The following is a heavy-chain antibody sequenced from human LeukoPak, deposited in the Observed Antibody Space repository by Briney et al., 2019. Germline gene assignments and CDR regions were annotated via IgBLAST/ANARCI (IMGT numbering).Heavy chain of an antibody. J-gene: IGHJ4*02. CDR1: GFTLSSYA. CDR2: ISYDGNSP. Sequence: PGGSLRLSCIASGFTLSSYAMHWVRQAPGKGLEWVAVISYDGNSPFYADSVKGRFTISRDNSENMLYLEMNSLRTEDTAVYYCASARGYYDSSGYWPFDHWGQGTLVTVSS. CDR3: ASARGYYDSSGYWPFDH. V-gene: IGHV3-30-3*01. D-gene: IGHD3-22*01.